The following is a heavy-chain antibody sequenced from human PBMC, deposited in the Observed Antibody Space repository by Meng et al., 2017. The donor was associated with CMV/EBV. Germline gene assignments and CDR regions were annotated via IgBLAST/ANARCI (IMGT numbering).Heavy chain of an antibody. CDR3: APSLGYCSGGGCYRDY. J-gene: IGHJ4*02. CDR2: IKQDGSEK. Sequence: GESLKISCAASGFTFSSYWMSWVRQAPGKGLEWVANIKQDGSEKCYVDSVKGRFTISRDNAKNSLYLQMNSLRAEDTAVYYCAPSLGYCSGGGCYRDYWGQGTLVTVSS. V-gene: IGHV3-7*01. CDR1: GFTFSSYW. D-gene: IGHD2-15*01.